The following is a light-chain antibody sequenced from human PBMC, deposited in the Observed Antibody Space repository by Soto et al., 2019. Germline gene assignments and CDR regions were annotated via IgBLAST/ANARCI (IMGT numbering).Light chain of an antibody. J-gene: IGKJ5*01. CDR2: GAS. Sequence: EIVMTQSPDTVSVSLGESATLSCRASQTVTTNLAWYQHKPGQAPRLLIYGASTRASGIPARFSGSGSGTDFTLTISSLEPEDFAVYYCQHRSIWPVSFGQGTRLEIK. V-gene: IGKV3-11*01. CDR3: QHRSIWPVS. CDR1: QTVTTN.